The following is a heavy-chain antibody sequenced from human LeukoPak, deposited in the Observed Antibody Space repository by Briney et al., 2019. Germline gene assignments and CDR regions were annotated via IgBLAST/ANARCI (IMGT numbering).Heavy chain of an antibody. J-gene: IGHJ4*02. CDR3: ARTGRYYDILTGYYPGQNFDY. V-gene: IGHV4-39*01. D-gene: IGHD3-9*01. CDR1: GGSISSSSYY. CDR2: IYYSGST. Sequence: ASETLSLTCTVSGGSISSSSYYWGWIRQPPGKGLEWIGSIYYSGSTYYNPSLKSRVTISVDTSKNQFSLKLSSVTAADTAVYYCARTGRYYDILTGYYPGQNFDYWGQGTLVTVSS.